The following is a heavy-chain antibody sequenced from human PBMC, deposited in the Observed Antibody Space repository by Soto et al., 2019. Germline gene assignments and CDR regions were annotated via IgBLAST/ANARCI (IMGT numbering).Heavy chain of an antibody. D-gene: IGHD4-17*01. Sequence: SETLSLTCTVSGGSISSYYWSWIRQPPGKGLEWIGYIYYSGSTNYNPSLKSRVTISVDTSKNQFSLKLSSVTAADTAVYYCARDRYGHYPLPGSYYYYGMDVWGQGTTVTVSS. CDR2: IYYSGST. V-gene: IGHV4-59*01. J-gene: IGHJ6*02. CDR3: ARDRYGHYPLPGSYYYYGMDV. CDR1: GGSISSYY.